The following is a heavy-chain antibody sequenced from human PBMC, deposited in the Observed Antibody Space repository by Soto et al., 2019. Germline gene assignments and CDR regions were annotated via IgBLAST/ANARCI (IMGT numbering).Heavy chain of an antibody. D-gene: IGHD2-21*02. V-gene: IGHV3-30-3*01. CDR1: GFTFSSYA. CDR3: ARDLDSVVTAMGNWFDP. Sequence: QVQLVESGGGVVQPGRSLRLSCAASGFTFSSYAMHWVRQAPGKGLEWVAVISYDGSNKYHADSVKGRFTISRDNSKTTLYLQMNSLRAEDTAVYYCARDLDSVVTAMGNWFDPWGQGTLVTVSS. J-gene: IGHJ5*02. CDR2: ISYDGSNK.